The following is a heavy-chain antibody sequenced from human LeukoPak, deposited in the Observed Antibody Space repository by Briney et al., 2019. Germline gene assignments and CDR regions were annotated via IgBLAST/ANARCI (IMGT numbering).Heavy chain of an antibody. D-gene: IGHD3-3*01. Sequence: KPSETLSLTCTVSGGSISSYHWSWIRQPPGKGLEWTGHIYYTGSTNYNPSLKSRVTISLDTSKNQFSLKLSSVTAADTAVYYCTRSLGVVIHGGMDVWGQGTTVTVSS. CDR2: IYYTGST. V-gene: IGHV4-59*01. CDR3: TRSLGVVIHGGMDV. CDR1: GGSISSYH. J-gene: IGHJ6*02.